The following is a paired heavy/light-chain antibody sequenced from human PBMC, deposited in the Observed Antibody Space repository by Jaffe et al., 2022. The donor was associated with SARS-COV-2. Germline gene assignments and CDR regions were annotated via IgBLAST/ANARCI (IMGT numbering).Heavy chain of an antibody. J-gene: IGHJ6*02. CDR3: ARDLGPSEGLDV. D-gene: IGHD3-10*01. CDR1: GYTFTTYG. Sequence: QVQLVQSGAEVKEPGASVKVSCKASGYTFTTYGISWVRQAPGQGLRWMGWISVFNGNTKYPQNLQGRVTMTTDTSTSTAYMELRSLRSDDTADYYCARDLGPSEGLDVWGQGTTVTVSS. V-gene: IGHV1-18*01. CDR2: ISVFNGNT.
Light chain of an antibody. V-gene: IGKV3-15*01. Sequence: EIVMTQSPATLSVSPGERATLSCRASQSVSSNLGWYQQKPGQAPRLLIYGASTRATGIPARFSGSGSGTEFTLTISSLQSEDFAVYYCQQYHNWPRTFGGGTKVEIK. J-gene: IGKJ4*01. CDR3: QQYHNWPRT. CDR1: QSVSSN. CDR2: GAS.